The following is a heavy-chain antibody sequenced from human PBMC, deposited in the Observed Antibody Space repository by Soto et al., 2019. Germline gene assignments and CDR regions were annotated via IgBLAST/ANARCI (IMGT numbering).Heavy chain of an antibody. CDR1: GFTFSSYS. CDR2: ISSSSSTI. D-gene: IGHD3-22*01. CDR3: ARDSYYYDSSGYHGVDY. J-gene: IGHJ4*02. Sequence: EVQLVESGGGLVQPGGSLRLSCAASGFTFSSYSMNWVRQAPGRGLGWVSYISSSSSTIYYADSVKGRFTISRDNAKNSLYLQMNSLRDEDTAVYYCARDSYYYDSSGYHGVDYWGQGTLVTVSS. V-gene: IGHV3-48*02.